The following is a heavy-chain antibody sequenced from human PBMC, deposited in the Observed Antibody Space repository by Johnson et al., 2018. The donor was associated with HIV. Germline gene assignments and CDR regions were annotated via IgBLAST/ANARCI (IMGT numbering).Heavy chain of an antibody. CDR1: GFTFDDYG. CDR3: ARDLAGHNAFDI. Sequence: VQLVESGGGVVRPGRSLRLSCAASGFTFDDYGMTWVRQPPGKGLEWVSGINWNGGSTGYADSVKGRFTISRDNAKNSLYLQMNSLRAEDTALYYCARDLAGHNAFDIWGQGTMVTVSS. V-gene: IGHV3-20*04. J-gene: IGHJ3*02. D-gene: IGHD6-19*01. CDR2: INWNGGST.